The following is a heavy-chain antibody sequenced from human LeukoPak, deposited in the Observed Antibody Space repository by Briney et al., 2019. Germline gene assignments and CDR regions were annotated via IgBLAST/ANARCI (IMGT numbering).Heavy chain of an antibody. CDR3: ARGRKRYSSSWRPPAYFDY. CDR2: INHSGST. V-gene: IGHV4-34*01. J-gene: IGHJ4*02. D-gene: IGHD6-13*01. CDR1: GFTFSSYS. Sequence: GSLRLSCAASGFTFSSYSMNWVRQPPGKGLEWIGEINHSGSTNYNPSLKSRVTISVDTSKNQFSLKLSSVTAADTAVYYCARGRKRYSSSWRPPAYFDYWGQGTLVTVSS.